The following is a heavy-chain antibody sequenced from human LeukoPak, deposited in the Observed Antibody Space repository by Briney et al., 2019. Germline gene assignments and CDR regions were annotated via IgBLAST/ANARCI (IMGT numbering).Heavy chain of an antibody. CDR2: ISSSGSTI. Sequence: GGSLRLSCAASGFTFSDYYMSWIRQAPGKGREGGSYISSSGSTIYYADSVKSRLTISRDNAKNSLYLQMNSLRAEDTAVYYCARDSYYYDSSGLSPGGYWGQGTLVTVSS. CDR1: GFTFSDYY. J-gene: IGHJ4*02. V-gene: IGHV3-11*04. D-gene: IGHD3-22*01. CDR3: ARDSYYYDSSGLSPGGY.